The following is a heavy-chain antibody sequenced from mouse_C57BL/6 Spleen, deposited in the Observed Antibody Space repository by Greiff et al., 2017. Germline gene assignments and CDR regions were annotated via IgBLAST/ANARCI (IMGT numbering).Heavy chain of an antibody. Sequence: QVQLQQPGAELVRPGSSVKLSCKASGYTFTSYWMHWVKQRPIQGLEWIGNIDPSDSETHYNQKFKDKATLTVDKSSSTAYMQLSSLTSEDSAVYYCARSGDYYGSSPLDHWGQGTTLTVSS. J-gene: IGHJ2*01. CDR2: IDPSDSET. CDR3: ARSGDYYGSSPLDH. D-gene: IGHD1-1*01. V-gene: IGHV1-52*01. CDR1: GYTFTSYW.